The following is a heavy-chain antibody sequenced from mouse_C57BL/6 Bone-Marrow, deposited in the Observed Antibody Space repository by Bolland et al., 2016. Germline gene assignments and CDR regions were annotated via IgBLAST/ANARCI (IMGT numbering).Heavy chain of an antibody. CDR3: ARKYLYYAMDY. CDR2: INPNYGTT. Sequence: INPNYGTTSYNQKFKGKSTLTVDQSSSTAYMQLNSVTSEDSAVYYCARKYLYYAMDYWGQGTS. V-gene: IGHV1-39*01. J-gene: IGHJ4*01.